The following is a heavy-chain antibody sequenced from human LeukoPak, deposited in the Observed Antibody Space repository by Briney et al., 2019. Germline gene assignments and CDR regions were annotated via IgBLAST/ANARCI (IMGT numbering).Heavy chain of an antibody. J-gene: IGHJ4*02. CDR1: GYSFTVYY. V-gene: IGHV1-2*02. CDR2: INPKSYST. CDR3: AREILVAGHRAVDF. Sequence: ASVKVSCKASGYSFTVYYIHWLRQAPGQGLEWMGWINPKSYSTNYAQKFQGRVTMTRDTSISTAYMELSKLRSDDTAVYYCAREILVAGHRAVDFWGQGTLVTVPS. D-gene: IGHD6-19*01.